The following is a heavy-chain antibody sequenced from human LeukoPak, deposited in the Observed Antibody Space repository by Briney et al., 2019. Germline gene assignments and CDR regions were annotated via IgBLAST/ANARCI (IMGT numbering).Heavy chain of an antibody. CDR3: ARDQEGFDH. J-gene: IGHJ4*02. Sequence: ASVTVSCTASGYTFTSNYIHWVRQAPGQGLEWVGMIYPRDGSTSYAQKFQGRVTVTRDTSTSTVHMELSGLRSEDTAVYYCARDQEGFDHWGQGTLVTVSS. CDR1: GYTFTSNY. CDR2: IYPRDGST. V-gene: IGHV1-46*01.